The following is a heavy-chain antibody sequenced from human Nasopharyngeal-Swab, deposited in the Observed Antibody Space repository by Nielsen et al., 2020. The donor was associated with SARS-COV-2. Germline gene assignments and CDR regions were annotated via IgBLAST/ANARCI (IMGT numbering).Heavy chain of an antibody. CDR3: ARDPGGWSVATKGY. Sequence: GGSLRLSCAAFGFTVSSNYMSWVRQAPGKGLEWVSVFYSGGSTYYADSVKDRFTIFRDDSKNTLYLQMNSLRPEDTAVYYCARDPGGWSVATKGYWGQGTLVTVSS. CDR2: FYSGGST. V-gene: IGHV3-66*01. CDR1: GFTVSSNY. D-gene: IGHD5-12*01. J-gene: IGHJ4*02.